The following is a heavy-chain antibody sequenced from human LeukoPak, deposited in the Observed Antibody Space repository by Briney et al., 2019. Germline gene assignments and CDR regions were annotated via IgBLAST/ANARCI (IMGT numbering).Heavy chain of an antibody. CDR2: TNPNNGGT. V-gene: IGHV1-8*01. Sequence: ASVKVSCKASGYTFIIYDINWVRQAPVQGLEWVGWTNPNNGGTVYAQKFQGRVTMTRDTSTGTLYMELNSLRSEDTAVYYCARGAIFGVTPRGYGMDVWGQGTTVTVSS. CDR3: ARGAIFGVTPRGYGMDV. J-gene: IGHJ6*02. CDR1: GYTFIIYD. D-gene: IGHD3-3*01.